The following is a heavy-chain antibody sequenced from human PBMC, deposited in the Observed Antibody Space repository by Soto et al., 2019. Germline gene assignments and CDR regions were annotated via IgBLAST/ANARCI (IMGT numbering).Heavy chain of an antibody. CDR1: GDSVSSNSAA. CDR3: ARDTGRQLVHGMDV. V-gene: IGHV6-1*01. CDR2: TYYRSKWYN. D-gene: IGHD6-13*01. Sequence: SPTLSLTCAISGDSVSSNSAAWNWIRQSPSRGLKWLARTYYRSKWYNNYAVSVKSRITINTDTSKNQFSLQLNSVTPEDTAVYYRARDTGRQLVHGMDVWGQGTTVTVSS. J-gene: IGHJ6*02.